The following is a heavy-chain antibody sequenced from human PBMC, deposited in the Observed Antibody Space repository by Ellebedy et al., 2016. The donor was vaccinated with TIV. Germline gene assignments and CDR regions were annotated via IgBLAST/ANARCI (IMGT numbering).Heavy chain of an antibody. V-gene: IGHV3-11*01. Sequence: GESLKISCEASGFTFTDYYMSWIRQAPGKGLEWVSYISSSGSTIYYADSVKGRFTTSRDSAKNSLYLQVNSLRADDTAVYYCGRVVSYHLLPYFIDHWGQGTLVTVSS. D-gene: IGHD2-2*01. CDR3: GRVVSYHLLPYFIDH. CDR2: ISSSGSTI. J-gene: IGHJ4*02. CDR1: GFTFTDYY.